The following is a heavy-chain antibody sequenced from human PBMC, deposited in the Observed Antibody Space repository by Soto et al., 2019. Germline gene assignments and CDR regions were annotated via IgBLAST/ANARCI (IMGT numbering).Heavy chain of an antibody. V-gene: IGHV1-3*01. Sequence: QVQLVQSGAEVKKPGASVKVSCKASGYTFTSYAMHWVRQAPGQRLEWMGWINAGNGNTKYSQKFQGRVTITRDTSASKAYKELSRLRSEDTAVYYCARSKWVYGVAFDIWGQGTMVTVSS. J-gene: IGHJ3*02. CDR1: GYTFTSYA. D-gene: IGHD4-17*01. CDR3: ARSKWVYGVAFDI. CDR2: INAGNGNT.